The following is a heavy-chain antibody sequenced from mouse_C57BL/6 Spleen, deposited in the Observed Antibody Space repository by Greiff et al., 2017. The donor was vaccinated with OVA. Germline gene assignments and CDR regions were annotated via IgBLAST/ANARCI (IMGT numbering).Heavy chain of an antibody. Sequence: VQLQQSGAELVRPGASVKLSCTASGFNINDDYMHWVKQRPEQGLEWIGWIDPENGDTEYASKFQGKATITADTSSNTAYLQLSSLTSEDTAVYYCTTRGYGSSYGFAYWGQGTLVTVSA. CDR3: TTRGYGSSYGFAY. D-gene: IGHD1-1*01. V-gene: IGHV14-4*01. J-gene: IGHJ3*01. CDR1: GFNINDDY. CDR2: IDPENGDT.